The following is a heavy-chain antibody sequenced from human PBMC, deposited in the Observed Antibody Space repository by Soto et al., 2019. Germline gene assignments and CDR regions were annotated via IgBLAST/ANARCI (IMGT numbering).Heavy chain of an antibody. CDR3: ARVRMGRFLEWGPFDY. V-gene: IGHV1-3*01. J-gene: IGHJ4*02. CDR2: INAGNGNT. Sequence: ASVKVSCKASGYTFTSYAMHCVRQAPGQRLEWMGWINAGNGNTKYSQKFQGRVTITRDTSASTAYMELSSLRSEDTAVYYCARVRMGRFLEWGPFDYWGQGTLVTVSS. D-gene: IGHD3-3*01. CDR1: GYTFTSYA.